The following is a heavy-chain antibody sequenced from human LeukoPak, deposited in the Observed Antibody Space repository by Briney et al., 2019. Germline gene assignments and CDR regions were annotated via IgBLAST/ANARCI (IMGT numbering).Heavy chain of an antibody. CDR2: ISYDGSNK. Sequence: GRSLRPCSAAAGFTISNYGIHWVRQHPGKGLECVAVISYDGSNKYYASSVKGRFTISRDNSKNTLYLQMNSLSAADTAVYYCAKLASGGNSECFVFDIWGKGTMVTVSS. V-gene: IGHV3-30*18. CDR3: AKLASGGNSECFVFDI. CDR1: GFTISNYG. D-gene: IGHD4-23*01. J-gene: IGHJ3*02.